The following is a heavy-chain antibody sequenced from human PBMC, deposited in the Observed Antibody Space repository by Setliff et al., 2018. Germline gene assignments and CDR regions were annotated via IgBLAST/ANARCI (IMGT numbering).Heavy chain of an antibody. CDR3: ARGLPYYDILTGYYRNHPDY. CDR2: INHSGST. V-gene: IGHV4-34*01. D-gene: IGHD3-9*01. J-gene: IGHJ4*01. CDR1: GGSFSGYY. Sequence: PSETLSLTCAVYGGSFSGYYWSWIRQPPGKGLEWIGEINHSGSTNYNPSLKSRVTISVDTSKNQFSLKLSSVTAADTAVYYCARGLPYYDILTGYYRNHPDYWGQGTLVTVSS.